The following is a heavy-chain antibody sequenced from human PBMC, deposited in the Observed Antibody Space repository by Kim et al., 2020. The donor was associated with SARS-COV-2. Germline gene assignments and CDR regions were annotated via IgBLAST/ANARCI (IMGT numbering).Heavy chain of an antibody. Sequence: GGSLRLSCAASGFTFSSYAMSWVRQAPGKGLEWVSAISGSGGSTYYADSVKGRFTISRDNSKNTLYLQMNSLRAEDTAVYYCANEESYSTLYYYYGMDVWGQGTTVTVSS. V-gene: IGHV3-23*01. CDR3: ANEESYSTLYYYYGMDV. CDR1: GFTFSSYA. J-gene: IGHJ6*02. D-gene: IGHD4-4*01. CDR2: ISGSGGST.